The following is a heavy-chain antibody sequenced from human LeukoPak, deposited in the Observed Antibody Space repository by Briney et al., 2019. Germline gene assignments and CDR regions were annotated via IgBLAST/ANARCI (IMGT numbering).Heavy chain of an antibody. Sequence: GGSLRLSCAASGFTFSSYEMNWVRQAPGKRLEWVSYISSSGSTIYYADSVKGRFTISRDNAKNSLYLQMNSLRAEDTAVYYCAREYDYVWGDEGFGYWGQGTLVTVSS. J-gene: IGHJ4*02. V-gene: IGHV3-48*03. CDR2: ISSSGSTI. D-gene: IGHD3-16*01. CDR3: AREYDYVWGDEGFGY. CDR1: GFTFSSYE.